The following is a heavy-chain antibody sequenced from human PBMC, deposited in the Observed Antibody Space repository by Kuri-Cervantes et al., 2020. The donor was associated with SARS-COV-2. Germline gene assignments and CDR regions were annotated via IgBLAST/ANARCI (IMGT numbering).Heavy chain of an antibody. J-gene: IGHJ4*02. V-gene: IGHV4-34*01. CDR1: GGSFSGYY. Sequence: GSLRLSCAVYGGSFSGYYWSWIRQSPGKGLEWLGSTYESGDTYYSSSLKSRLSLSVDTSKNQFSLRLTSVTAADTAIYYCARHYAFDRFHKWGQGTQVTVSS. D-gene: IGHD3-9*01. CDR2: TYESGDT. CDR3: ARHYAFDRFHK.